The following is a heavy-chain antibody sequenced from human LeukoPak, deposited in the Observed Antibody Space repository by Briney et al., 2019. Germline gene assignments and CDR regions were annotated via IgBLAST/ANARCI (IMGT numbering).Heavy chain of an antibody. V-gene: IGHV3-43D*04. Sequence: GGSLRLSCAASGFTFDDYAMHWVRHAPGKGLEWVSLISWDGGSTYYADSVKGRFTISRDNSKNSLYLQMNSLRAEDTALYYCAKASYYYDSSGYYYGEYFQHWGQGTLVTVSS. J-gene: IGHJ1*01. CDR3: AKASYYYDSSGYYYGEYFQH. CDR2: ISWDGGST. D-gene: IGHD3-22*01. CDR1: GFTFDDYA.